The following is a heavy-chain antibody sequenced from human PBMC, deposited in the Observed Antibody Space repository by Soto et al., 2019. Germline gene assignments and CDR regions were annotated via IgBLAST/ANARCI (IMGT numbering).Heavy chain of an antibody. Sequence: GGSLRLSCAASGFTFSSYSMNWVRQAPGKGLEWVSSISSSSSYIYYADSLKGRFTISRDNAKNSLYLQMNSLRAEDTAVYYCARGPGKWIYYFDYWGQGTLVTVSS. D-gene: IGHD5-12*01. V-gene: IGHV3-21*01. CDR3: ARGPGKWIYYFDY. CDR2: ISSSSSYI. J-gene: IGHJ4*02. CDR1: GFTFSSYS.